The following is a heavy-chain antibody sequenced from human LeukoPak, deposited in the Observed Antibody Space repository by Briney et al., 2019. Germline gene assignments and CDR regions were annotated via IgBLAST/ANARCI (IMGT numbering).Heavy chain of an antibody. CDR2: IYYSGST. J-gene: IGHJ4*02. CDR1: GGSISSYY. Sequence: SETLSLTCTVSGGSISSYYWSWIRQPPGKGLEWIGYIYYSGSTNYNPSLKSRVTISVDTSKNQFSLKLSSVTAADTAVYYCARQYSSGWHEGDYYFDYWGQGTLVTVSS. V-gene: IGHV4-59*08. CDR3: ARQYSSGWHEGDYYFDY. D-gene: IGHD6-19*01.